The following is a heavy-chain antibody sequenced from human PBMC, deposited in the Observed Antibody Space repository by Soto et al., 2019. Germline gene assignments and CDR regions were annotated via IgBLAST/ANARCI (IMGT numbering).Heavy chain of an antibody. D-gene: IGHD1-26*01. CDR3: AKRQSGSYYAAFDV. J-gene: IGHJ3*01. CDR1: GFTFSTYP. Sequence: EAQLLESGGGLAQPGGTLRLSGAASGFTFSTYPMAWVRQAPGKGLEWVSTIHGSGETAYYADSVKGRFTSSRDNSKNSVYLQMDSLRAEDTAIYYCAKRQSGSYYAAFDVWGQGTVVTVSS. CDR2: IHGSGETA. V-gene: IGHV3-23*01.